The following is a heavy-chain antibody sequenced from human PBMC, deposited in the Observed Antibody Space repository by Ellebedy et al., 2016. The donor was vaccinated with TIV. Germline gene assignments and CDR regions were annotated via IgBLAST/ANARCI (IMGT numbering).Heavy chain of an antibody. CDR3: ARGDLRVGREQLNN. D-gene: IGHD6-6*01. Sequence: AASVKVSCKVSGYTLTELSMHWVRQAPGKGLEWMGGFDPEDGETIYAQKFQGRVTITADESTSTAYMELSSLRSEGTAVYYCARGDLRVGREQLNNWGQGTLVTVSS. V-gene: IGHV1-24*01. J-gene: IGHJ4*02. CDR2: FDPEDGET. CDR1: GYTLTELS.